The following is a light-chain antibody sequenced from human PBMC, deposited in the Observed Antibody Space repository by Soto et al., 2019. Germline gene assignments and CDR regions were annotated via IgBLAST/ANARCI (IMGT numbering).Light chain of an antibody. V-gene: IGKV1-33*01. CDR1: HDVSRN. CDR3: QQYNSMLS. Sequence: DIQMTQSPSSLSASEGDRVTITCQSSHDVSRNLNWFQQKPGEAPQLLIYAASNLERGVPSRFSGSGSGTDFTLTISSLQPEDVATYYCQQYNSMLSFGGGTEVEIK. J-gene: IGKJ4*01. CDR2: AAS.